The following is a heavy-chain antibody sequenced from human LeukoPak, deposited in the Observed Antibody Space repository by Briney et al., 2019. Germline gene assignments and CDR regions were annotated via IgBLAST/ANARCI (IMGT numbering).Heavy chain of an antibody. J-gene: IGHJ4*02. CDR2: IWYDGSNK. Sequence: GGSLRLSCEASGFIFSTYGMHWVRQAPGKGLEWEAVIWYDGSNKYYADSVKGRFTISRDNSKNTLYLQMSSLRAEDTAVYYCVREKSGYTNGWYLFDYWGQGTLVTVSS. CDR3: VREKSGYTNGWYLFDY. D-gene: IGHD6-19*01. CDR1: GFIFSTYG. V-gene: IGHV3-33*01.